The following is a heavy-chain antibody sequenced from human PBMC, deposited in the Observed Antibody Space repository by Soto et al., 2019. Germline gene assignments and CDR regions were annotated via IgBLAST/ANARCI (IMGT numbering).Heavy chain of an antibody. D-gene: IGHD3-9*01. Sequence: SETLSLTCTVSGGSLSSYYWSWLRPPPGKGLEWIGYIYYSGSTNYNPSLKSRVTISVDTSKNQFSLKLSSVTAADTAVYYCARAAAGYDAFDIWGQGTMVTVSS. CDR3: ARAAAGYDAFDI. CDR2: IYYSGST. V-gene: IGHV4-59*01. J-gene: IGHJ3*02. CDR1: GGSLSSYY.